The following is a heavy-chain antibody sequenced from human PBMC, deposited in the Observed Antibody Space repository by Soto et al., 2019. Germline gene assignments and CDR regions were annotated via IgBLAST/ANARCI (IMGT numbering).Heavy chain of an antibody. CDR3: AKVRRELSIANDAFDI. Sequence: GGSLRLSCAASGFTFSSYGMHWVRQAPGKGLEWVAVISYDGSNKYYADSVKGRFTISRDNSKNTLYLQMNSLRAEDTAVYYCAKVRRELSIANDAFDIWGQGTMVTVSS. D-gene: IGHD1-26*01. V-gene: IGHV3-30*18. CDR2: ISYDGSNK. CDR1: GFTFSSYG. J-gene: IGHJ3*02.